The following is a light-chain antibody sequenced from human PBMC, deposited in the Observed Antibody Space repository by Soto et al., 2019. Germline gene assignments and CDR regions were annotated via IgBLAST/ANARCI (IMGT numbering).Light chain of an antibody. CDR2: ATS. Sequence: IQMTQSPSSLSASVGDRVTITCRASQSISSYLNWYQHKPGKAPELLIYATSNLQSGVPSRFRGSGSGTDFNLTISRLQPEDFATYYCQQSYNALSWTFGQGTKVEI. CDR1: QSISSY. V-gene: IGKV1-39*01. CDR3: QQSYNALSWT. J-gene: IGKJ1*01.